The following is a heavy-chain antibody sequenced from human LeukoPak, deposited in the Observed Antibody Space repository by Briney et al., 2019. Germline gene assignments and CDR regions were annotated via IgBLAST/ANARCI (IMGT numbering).Heavy chain of an antibody. CDR3: ARDLIMITFGGVIGFDY. D-gene: IGHD3-16*02. Sequence: GGSLRLSCAASGFTFSSYWMSWVRQAPGKGLEWVANIKQDGSEKYYVDSVKGRFTISRDNAKNSLYLQMNSLRAEDTAVCYCARDLIMITFGGVIGFDYWGQGTLVTVSS. CDR1: GFTFSSYW. V-gene: IGHV3-7*03. J-gene: IGHJ4*02. CDR2: IKQDGSEK.